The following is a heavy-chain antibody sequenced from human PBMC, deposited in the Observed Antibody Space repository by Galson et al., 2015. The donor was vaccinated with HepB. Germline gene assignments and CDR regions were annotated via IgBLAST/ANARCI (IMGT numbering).Heavy chain of an antibody. D-gene: IGHD6-19*01. V-gene: IGHV4-59*08. CDR3: ARRASSGWLRNAFDI. J-gene: IGHJ3*02. CDR2: IYYSGST. CDR1: GGSISSYY. Sequence: SETLSLTCTVSGGSISSYYWSWIRQPPGKGLEWVGYIYYSGSTNYNPSLKSRVTISVDTSKNQFSLKLSSVTAADTAVYYCARRASSGWLRNAFDIWGQGTMVTVSS.